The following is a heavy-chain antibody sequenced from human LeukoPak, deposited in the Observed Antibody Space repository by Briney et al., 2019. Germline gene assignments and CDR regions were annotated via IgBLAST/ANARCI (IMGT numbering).Heavy chain of an antibody. CDR1: GYSISTGYY. V-gene: IGHV4-38-2*02. J-gene: IGHJ4*02. D-gene: IGHD1-7*01. CDR3: ARADWNYGPPDY. CDR2: FYHGGST. Sequence: PSETLSLTCTVSGYSISTGYYWDWIRQPPGQGLEWIGTFYHGGSTYYNPSLKSRVTISVDTSKNQFSLKLNSVTAADTAVYYCARADWNYGPPDYWGQGTLVTVSS.